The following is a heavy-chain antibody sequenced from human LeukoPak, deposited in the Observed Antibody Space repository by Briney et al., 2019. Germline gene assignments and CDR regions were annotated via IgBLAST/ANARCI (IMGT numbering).Heavy chain of an antibody. V-gene: IGHV1-2*02. D-gene: IGHD3-10*01. CDR2: INPNSGGT. Sequence: GASVKVSCKASGYTFTGYYMHWVRQAPGQGLEWMGWINPNSGGTNYAQKFRGRVTMTRDTSISTAYMELSRLRSDDTAVYYCARGTYGSGSYEGYYMDVWGKGTTVTISS. CDR1: GYTFTGYY. CDR3: ARGTYGSGSYEGYYMDV. J-gene: IGHJ6*03.